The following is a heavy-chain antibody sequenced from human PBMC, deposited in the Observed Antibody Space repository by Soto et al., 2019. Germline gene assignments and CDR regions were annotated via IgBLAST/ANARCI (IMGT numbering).Heavy chain of an antibody. V-gene: IGHV4-30-4*01. CDR1: GVSISSGDYY. D-gene: IGHD1-26*01. J-gene: IGHJ5*02. CDR2: IYYSGST. Sequence: QVQLQESGPGLVKPSQTLSLTCTVSGVSISSGDYYWSWIRQPPGKGLQWIGYIYYSGSTFYNPSLKNRDTISLDTSKIQFSLKLSSVTAADTAVYYCVREGSDNWFAPWGQGTLVTVSS. CDR3: VREGSDNWFAP.